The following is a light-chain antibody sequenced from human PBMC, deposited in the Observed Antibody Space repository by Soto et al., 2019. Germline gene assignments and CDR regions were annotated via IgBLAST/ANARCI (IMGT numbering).Light chain of an antibody. V-gene: IGKV1-39*01. CDR3: QQSFSAPLT. J-gene: IGKJ4*01. Sequence: DIQMTQSPSTLSASAGDRVTITCRASQSISSWLAWYQQKPGKAPKLLIYTASSVQAGFPSRFSGSGSGTDFTLTISSLQPEDFATYSCQQSFSAPLTFGGGTRVEI. CDR2: TAS. CDR1: QSISSW.